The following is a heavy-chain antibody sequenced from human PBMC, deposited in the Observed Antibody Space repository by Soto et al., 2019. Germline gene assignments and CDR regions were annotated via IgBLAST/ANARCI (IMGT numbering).Heavy chain of an antibody. CDR3: ARHGQVAARDTYYYHGMDV. CDR2: IYSSGST. Sequence: PAETLTLSCAVSGFSFNSCSFYGVWMRQRPGLGREWIGSIYSSGSTYYNPSLRSRVTISVDTSKNQFSLKLSSVTAADTAVYYCARHGQVAARDTYYYHGMDVWGQGTTVTVSS. V-gene: IGHV4-39*01. J-gene: IGHJ6*02. CDR1: GFSFNSCSFY. D-gene: IGHD6-19*01.